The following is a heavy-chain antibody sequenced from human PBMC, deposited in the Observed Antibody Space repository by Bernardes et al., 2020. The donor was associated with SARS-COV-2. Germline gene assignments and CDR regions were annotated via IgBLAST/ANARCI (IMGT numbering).Heavy chain of an antibody. CDR1: GFTFNNFG. V-gene: IGHV3-30*18. CDR3: AKLRSVLWIHPYYNAMDA. CDR2: ISYEGSIQ. D-gene: IGHD3-10*01. J-gene: IGHJ6*02. Sequence: GGSLRLSCEASGFTFNNFGMHLVRQAPGKGLEWVAVISYEGSIQHYADSVKGRFTISRDSSKNTVYLQMNTLRPEDTAVYYCAKLRSVLWIHPYYNAMDAWGQGTTVTVSS.